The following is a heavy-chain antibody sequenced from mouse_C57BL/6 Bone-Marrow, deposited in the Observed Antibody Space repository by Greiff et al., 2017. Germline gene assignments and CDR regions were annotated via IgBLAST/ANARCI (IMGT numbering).Heavy chain of an antibody. CDR2: IDPSDSYT. V-gene: IGHV1-50*01. CDR1: GYTFTSYW. CDR3: ARGEGAWFAY. J-gene: IGHJ3*01. Sequence: VQLQQPGAELVKPGASVKLSCKASGYTFTSYWMQWVHQRPGQGLEWIGEIDPSDSYTNYNQKFKGQATLTVDTSSSTAYMQLSSLTSEDSAVYYCARGEGAWFAYWGQGTLVTVSA.